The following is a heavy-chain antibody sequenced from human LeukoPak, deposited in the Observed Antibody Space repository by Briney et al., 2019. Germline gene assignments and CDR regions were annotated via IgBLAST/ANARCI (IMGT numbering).Heavy chain of an antibody. V-gene: IGHV4-39*01. Sequence: PSETLSLTCTVSGGSISSSSYYWGWIRQPPGKGLEWIGSIYYSGSTYYNPSLKSRVTISVDTSKNQFSLKLSSVTAADTAVYYCARHGSTTPGYWGQGTLVTVSS. J-gene: IGHJ4*02. CDR2: IYYSGST. CDR1: GGSISSSSYY. D-gene: IGHD2-2*01. CDR3: ARHGSTTPGY.